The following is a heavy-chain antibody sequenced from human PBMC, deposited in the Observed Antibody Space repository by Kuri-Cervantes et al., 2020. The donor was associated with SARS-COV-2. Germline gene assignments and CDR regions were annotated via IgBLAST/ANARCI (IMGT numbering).Heavy chain of an antibody. V-gene: IGHV1-46*01. CDR3: ARGLVDRYCSSTSCPYYYYYYMDV. Sequence: ASVKVSCKASGYTFTSYYMHWVRQAPGQGLEWMGIINPSGGSTSYAQKFQGRVTMTRDTSTSTVYMELSSLRSEDTAVYYCARGLVDRYCSSTSCPYYYYYYMDVWGKGTTVTVSS. J-gene: IGHJ6*03. D-gene: IGHD2-2*01. CDR1: GYTFTSYY. CDR2: INPSGGST.